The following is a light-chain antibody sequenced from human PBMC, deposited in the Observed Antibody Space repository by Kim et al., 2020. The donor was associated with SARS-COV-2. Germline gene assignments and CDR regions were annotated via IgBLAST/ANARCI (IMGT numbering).Light chain of an antibody. J-gene: IGLJ2*01. V-gene: IGLV3-19*01. CDR2: GRN. Sequence: SSELTQDPAVSVALGQTVRITCQGDSLRTYYATWYQQKPRQAPVIVIYGRNNRASGIPDRFSGSTSGNTASLTISGAQAEDEADFYCQSRDSGGKVIFGGGTKLTVL. CDR3: QSRDSGGKVI. CDR1: SLRTYY.